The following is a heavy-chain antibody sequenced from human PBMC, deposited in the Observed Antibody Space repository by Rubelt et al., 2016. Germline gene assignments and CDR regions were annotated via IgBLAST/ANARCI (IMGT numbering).Heavy chain of an antibody. CDR3: ARRAVTTVLSF. D-gene: IGHD4-17*01. V-gene: IGHV4-34*01. CDR2: INHSGRT. Sequence: QVQLQQWGGGLLKPSETLSLTCAVYGGSFSDYFWTWIRQPPGKGLEWIGEINHSGRTNYNPSLTSGVTISVGTSQNRFSLKLSSVTAADTAVYCCARRAVTTVLSFWSQGSLVTVSS. CDR1: GGSFSDYF. J-gene: IGHJ4*02.